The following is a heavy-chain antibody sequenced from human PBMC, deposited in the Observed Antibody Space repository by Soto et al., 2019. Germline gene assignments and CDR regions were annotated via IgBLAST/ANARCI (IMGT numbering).Heavy chain of an antibody. D-gene: IGHD6-19*01. CDR1: GFTFSSYA. V-gene: IGHV3-23*01. CDR2: ISGSGGST. Sequence: PGGSLRLSCAASGFTFSSYAMSWVRQAPGKGLEWVSAISGSGGSTYYADSVKGRFTISRDNSKNTLYLQMNSLRAEDTAVYYCAKDWAVGLAVAGQFDYWGQGTLVTVSS. CDR3: AKDWAVGLAVAGQFDY. J-gene: IGHJ4*02.